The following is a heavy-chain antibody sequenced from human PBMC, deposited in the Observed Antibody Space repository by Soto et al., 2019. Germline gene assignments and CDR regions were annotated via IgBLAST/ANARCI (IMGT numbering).Heavy chain of an antibody. CDR3: AAYSHKGY. CDR1: GFTVSNNY. CDR2: IYSGGST. V-gene: IGHV3-66*01. Sequence: EEQLVESGGDLVQPGGSLRLSCAASGFTVSNNYMSWVRQAPGKGLEWVSLIYSGGSTYYAESVKGRFTISRDSSKNTLYLQMNSRRAEDTAMYYCAAYSHKGYWGQGTLVTVSS. J-gene: IGHJ4*02. D-gene: IGHD3-16*01.